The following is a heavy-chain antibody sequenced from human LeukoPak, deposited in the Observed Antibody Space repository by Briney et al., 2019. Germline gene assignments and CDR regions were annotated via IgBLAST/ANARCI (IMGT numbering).Heavy chain of an antibody. V-gene: IGHV3-21*01. Sequence: PGGPLRLSCAASGFTFSDHAMSWVRQAPAKGLEWVSSISSSTSYIYYADSVKGRFTISKDNAKNSLYLQMNSLRAEDTAVYYCARAGGSTVSHSDYWGQGTLVTVSS. CDR2: ISSSTSYI. CDR3: ARAGGSTVSHSDY. J-gene: IGHJ4*02. D-gene: IGHD4-17*01. CDR1: GFTFSDHA.